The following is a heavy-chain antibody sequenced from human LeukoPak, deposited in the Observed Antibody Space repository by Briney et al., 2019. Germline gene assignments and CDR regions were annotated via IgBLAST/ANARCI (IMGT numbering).Heavy chain of an antibody. Sequence: SETLSLTCSVSGGSISSYYWSWIRQPPGKGLEWTGYIYYSGSTSYNPSLKSRVTISVDTSKNQFSLKLSSVTAADTAVYYCARGVRQSFDYWGQGTLVTVSS. CDR1: GGSISSYY. J-gene: IGHJ4*02. V-gene: IGHV4-59*01. CDR2: IYYSGST. D-gene: IGHD3-10*01. CDR3: ARGVRQSFDY.